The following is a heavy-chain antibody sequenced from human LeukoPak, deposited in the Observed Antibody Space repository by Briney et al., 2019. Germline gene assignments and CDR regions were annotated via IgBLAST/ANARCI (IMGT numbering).Heavy chain of an antibody. V-gene: IGHV3-48*01. CDR1: GFTFSSYS. D-gene: IGHD3-9*01. CDR3: AREDTYYDILTGYPSGVGFDY. CDR2: ISSSSSSTI. Sequence: GGSLRLSCAASGFTFSSYSMNWVRQAPGKGLEWVSYISSSSSSTIYYADSVKGRFTISRDNAKNSLYLQMNSLRAEDTAVYYCAREDTYYDILTGYPSGVGFDYWGQGTLVTVSS. J-gene: IGHJ4*02.